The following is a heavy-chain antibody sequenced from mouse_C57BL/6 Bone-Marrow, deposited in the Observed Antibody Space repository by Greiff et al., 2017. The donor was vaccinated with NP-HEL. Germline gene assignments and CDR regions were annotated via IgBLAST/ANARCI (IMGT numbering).Heavy chain of an antibody. J-gene: IGHJ4*01. CDR1: GFTFSDYG. CDR3: ARHPRQGDYPYYYAMDY. D-gene: IGHD2-4*01. CDR2: ISNLAYSI. V-gene: IGHV5-15*01. Sequence: DVMLVESGGGLVQPGGSLKLSCAASGFTFSDYGMAWVRQAPRKGPEWVAFISNLAYSIYYADTVTGRFTISRENAKNTLYLEMSSLRSEDTAMYYCARHPRQGDYPYYYAMDYWGQGTSVTVSS.